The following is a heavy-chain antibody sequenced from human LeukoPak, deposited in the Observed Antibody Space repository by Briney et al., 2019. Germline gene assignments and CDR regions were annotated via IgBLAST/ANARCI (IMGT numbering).Heavy chain of an antibody. D-gene: IGHD3-3*01. CDR2: ISAYNGNT. CDR1: GGTFSSYA. Sequence: ASVKVSCKASGGTFSSYAISWVRQAPGQGLEWMGWISAYNGNTNYAQKLQGRVTMTTDTSTSPAYMELRSLRSDDTAVYYCARDGRKYDFWSGYYFEYWGQGTLVTVSS. J-gene: IGHJ4*02. CDR3: ARDGRKYDFWSGYYFEY. V-gene: IGHV1-18*01.